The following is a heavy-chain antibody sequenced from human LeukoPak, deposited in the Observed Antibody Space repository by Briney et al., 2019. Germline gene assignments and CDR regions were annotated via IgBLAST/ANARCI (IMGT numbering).Heavy chain of an antibody. Sequence: GGSLRLSCATSGFTLTGYGMHWVRQAPGKGLEWVAVIWYDGNNKYYVDSVKGRFTISRDTSKNTLYLQMNSLRGEDTAIYYCARGSYYGSGTYYFDYWGQGTLVTVSS. CDR2: IWYDGNNK. CDR1: GFTLTGYG. V-gene: IGHV3-33*01. J-gene: IGHJ4*02. D-gene: IGHD3-10*01. CDR3: ARGSYYGSGTYYFDY.